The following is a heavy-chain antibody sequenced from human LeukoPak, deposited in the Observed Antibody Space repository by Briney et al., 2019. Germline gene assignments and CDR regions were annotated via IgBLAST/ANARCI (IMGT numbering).Heavy chain of an antibody. CDR3: ARGLSRGYFDY. D-gene: IGHD2/OR15-2a*01. CDR2: IYYSGST. J-gene: IGHJ4*02. V-gene: IGHV4-31*03. Sequence: SETLSLTCTVSGGSISSGGYYWSWIRQHPGKGLEWIGYIYYSGSTYYNPPLKSRVTISVDTSKNQFSLKLSSVTAADTAVYYCARGLSRGYFDYWGQGTLVTVSS. CDR1: GGSISSGGYY.